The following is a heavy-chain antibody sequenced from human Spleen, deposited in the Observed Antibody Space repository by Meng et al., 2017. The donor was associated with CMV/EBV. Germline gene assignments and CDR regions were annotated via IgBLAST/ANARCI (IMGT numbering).Heavy chain of an antibody. V-gene: IGHV4-39*07. D-gene: IGHD2-15*01. CDR2: IYYSGST. CDR3: ARVDCSGGSCYPYYFDY. Sequence: GSLRLSCTVSGGSISSSSYYWGWIRQPPGKGLEWIGSIYYSGSTYYNPSLKSRVTISVDTSKNQFSLKLSSVTAADTAVYYCARVDCSGGSCYPYYFDYWGQGTLVTVSS. CDR1: GGSISSSSYY. J-gene: IGHJ4*02.